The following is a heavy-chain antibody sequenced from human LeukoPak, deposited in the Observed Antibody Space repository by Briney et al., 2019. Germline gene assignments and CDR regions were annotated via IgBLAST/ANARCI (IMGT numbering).Heavy chain of an antibody. CDR1: GYTFTGYY. CDR2: INPNSGGT. Sequence: ASVKVSCKASGYTFTGYYMHWVRQAPGQGLEWMERINPNSGGTNYALKFQGRVTMTRDTSISTAYMELSRLRSDDTAVYYCARGPWSGSYMVYWGQGTLVTVSS. V-gene: IGHV1-2*06. D-gene: IGHD1-26*01. CDR3: ARGPWSGSYMVY. J-gene: IGHJ4*02.